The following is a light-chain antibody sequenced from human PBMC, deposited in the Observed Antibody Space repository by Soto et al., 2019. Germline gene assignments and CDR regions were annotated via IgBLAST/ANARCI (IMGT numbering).Light chain of an antibody. CDR3: QQSYSTPFT. V-gene: IGKV1-39*01. J-gene: IGKJ3*01. CDR1: QSISSY. Sequence: DLQMTQSPSSLSASVGDRVTITCRASQSISSYLNWYQHKPGKAPKLLIYAASSLQSGVPSGFSGSGSGTEFTLTISSLQPEDFATYYCQQSYSTPFTFGPGTKVDIK. CDR2: AAS.